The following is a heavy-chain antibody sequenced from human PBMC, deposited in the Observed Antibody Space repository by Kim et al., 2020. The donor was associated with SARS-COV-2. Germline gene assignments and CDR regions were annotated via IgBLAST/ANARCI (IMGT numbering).Heavy chain of an antibody. CDR1: GFTFSSYE. CDR3: ARDSYYYDSSGYYYVVFCHN. V-gene: IGHV3-48*03. J-gene: IGHJ4*02. Sequence: GGSLRLSCAASGFTFSSYEMNWVRQAPGKGLEWVSYISSSGSTIYYADSVKGRFTISRDNAKNSLYLQMNSLRAEDTAVYYCARDSYYYDSSGYYYVVFCHNWGQGTLVTVSS. D-gene: IGHD3-22*01. CDR2: ISSSGSTI.